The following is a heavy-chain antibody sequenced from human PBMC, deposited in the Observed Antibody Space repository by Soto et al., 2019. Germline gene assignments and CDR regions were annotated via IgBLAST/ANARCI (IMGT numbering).Heavy chain of an antibody. CDR2: ITSSGIYT. CDR1: GFTFSGHT. V-gene: IGHV3-21*01. CDR3: ARGLDY. Sequence: GGSLRLSCAASGFTFSGHTMHWVRQAPWRGLEWISSITSSGIYTFYADSMKGRFTISRDNAKNSVYLQMNSLRVDDTAVYYCARGLDYWGLGTLLTVCS. J-gene: IGHJ4*02.